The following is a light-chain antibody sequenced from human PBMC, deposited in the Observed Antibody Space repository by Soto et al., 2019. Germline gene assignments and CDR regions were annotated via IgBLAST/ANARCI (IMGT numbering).Light chain of an antibody. V-gene: IGKV4-1*01. CDR3: QQYYGAPWT. Sequence: DILMTQSPDSLAVSMGERATINGKSSQSVLLSSNNRNYLTWYQQKPGQPPKLLIYWASTRESGVPDRFSGSGSGTDFTLTISSLQAEDVAVYYCQQYYGAPWTFGQGTKVDI. J-gene: IGKJ1*01. CDR1: QSVLLSSNNRNY. CDR2: WAS.